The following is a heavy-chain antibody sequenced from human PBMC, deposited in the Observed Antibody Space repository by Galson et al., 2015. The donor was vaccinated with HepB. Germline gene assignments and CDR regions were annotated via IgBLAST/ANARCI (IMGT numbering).Heavy chain of an antibody. Sequence: SVKGSCKASGGTFSSYTISWVRQAPGQGLEWMGRIIPILGIANYAQKFQDKVTITADKSTSTAYMELSSLRSEDTAVYYCAGGRTAMVTYWFDPWGQGTLVTVSS. CDR3: AGGRTAMVTYWFDP. CDR2: IIPILGIA. V-gene: IGHV1-69*02. J-gene: IGHJ5*02. D-gene: IGHD5-18*01. CDR1: GGTFSSYT.